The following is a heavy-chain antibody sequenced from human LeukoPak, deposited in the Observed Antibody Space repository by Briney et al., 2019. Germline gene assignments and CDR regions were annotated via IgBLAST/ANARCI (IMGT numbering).Heavy chain of an antibody. J-gene: IGHJ4*02. CDR2: INHSGST. CDR3: GVRGYSYGFDY. CDR1: GGSFSGYY. Sequence: SETLSLTCAVYGGSFSGYYWSWIRQPPGKGLEWIGEINHSGSTNYNPSLKSRVTISVDTSKNQFSLKLSSVTAADTAVYYCGVRGYSYGFDYWGQGTLVTVPS. D-gene: IGHD5-18*01. V-gene: IGHV4-34*01.